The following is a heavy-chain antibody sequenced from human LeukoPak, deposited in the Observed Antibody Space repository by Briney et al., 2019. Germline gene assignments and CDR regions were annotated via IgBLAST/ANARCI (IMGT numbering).Heavy chain of an antibody. CDR3: ARGQSGYSYFFDY. Sequence: SQTLSLTCAISGDSVSSNSAAWNWIRQSPSRGLEWLGRTYYRSKWSNNYAVSVKSRITINSDTPKNQFALQLNSVTPEDTAVYYCARGQSGYSYFFDYWGQGTLVTVSS. CDR2: TYYRSKWSN. CDR1: GDSVSSNSAA. J-gene: IGHJ4*02. V-gene: IGHV6-1*01. D-gene: IGHD5-18*01.